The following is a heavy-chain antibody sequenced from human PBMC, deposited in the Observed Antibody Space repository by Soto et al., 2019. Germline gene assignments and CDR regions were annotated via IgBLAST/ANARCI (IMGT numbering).Heavy chain of an antibody. J-gene: IGHJ4*02. CDR1: GGSINTFY. CDR3: AREGSYSAYNFAHGIQLWSFEF. D-gene: IGHD5-12*01. V-gene: IGHV4-4*07. CDR2: IFSSGST. Sequence: SETLSLTCTVSGGSINTFYWSWVRQPAGKGLEWIGRIFSSGSTSFNPSLESRVALSVDTSKNHFSLNLSSVTAADMAVYYCAREGSYSAYNFAHGIQLWSFEFWGQGAVVTVS.